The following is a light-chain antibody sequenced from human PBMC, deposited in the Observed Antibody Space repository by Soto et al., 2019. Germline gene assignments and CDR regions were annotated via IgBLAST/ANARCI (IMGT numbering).Light chain of an antibody. J-gene: IGKJ1*01. CDR3: QQRSSWPT. Sequence: EIVLTQSPGTLSLSPGERATLSCRASQSVSSNYLAWYQQKPGQAPRLLIYDASKRAAGVPGRFSGSGSGTDFTLTITSLEPDDSAMYYCQQRSSWPTFGQGTKV. CDR1: QSVSSNY. V-gene: IGKV3D-20*02. CDR2: DAS.